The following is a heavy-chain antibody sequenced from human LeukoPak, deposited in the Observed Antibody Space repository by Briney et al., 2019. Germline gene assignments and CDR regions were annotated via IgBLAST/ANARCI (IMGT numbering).Heavy chain of an antibody. J-gene: IGHJ5*02. CDR2: IYTSGST. V-gene: IGHV4-4*07. D-gene: IGHD3-22*01. CDR1: GGSISSYY. Sequence: PSETLCLTCTVSGGSISSYYWSWIRQPAGKGLEWIGRIYTSGSTNYNPSLKSRVTMSVDTSKNQFSLKLSSVTAADTAVYYCARDGYYYDSSGWEDWFDPWGQGTLVTVSS. CDR3: ARDGYYYDSSGWEDWFDP.